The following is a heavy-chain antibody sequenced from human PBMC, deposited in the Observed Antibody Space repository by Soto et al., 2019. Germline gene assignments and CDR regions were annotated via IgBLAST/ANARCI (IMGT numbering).Heavy chain of an antibody. V-gene: IGHV3-53*01. CDR2: ISNTGST. CDR3: AKVNVVVVAAAFEYEYYFDY. CDR1: GFTVSNNY. J-gene: IGHJ4*02. Sequence: GGSLRLSCVASGFTVSNNYMSWVRQAPGRGLEWVSAISNTGSTYYAGSVKGRSTISRDSSTNTLYLEVNSLRADDTAVYYCAKVNVVVVAAAFEYEYYFDYWGQGTLVTVSS. D-gene: IGHD2-15*01.